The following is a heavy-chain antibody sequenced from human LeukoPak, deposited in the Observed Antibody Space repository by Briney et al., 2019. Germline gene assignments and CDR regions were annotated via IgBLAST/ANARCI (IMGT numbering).Heavy chain of an antibody. J-gene: IGHJ4*02. Sequence: GGSLKLSCAASGFTFSNYAMTWVRQAPGKGLEGVSSFTASGGRTYYADSVKGRFTISRDNSKNTLYLQLNSLRAADTALYFCAKGLSDPNLVLDSWGQGTLVTVSS. CDR2: FTASGGRT. D-gene: IGHD2-8*02. CDR3: AKGLSDPNLVLDS. CDR1: GFTFSNYA. V-gene: IGHV3-23*01.